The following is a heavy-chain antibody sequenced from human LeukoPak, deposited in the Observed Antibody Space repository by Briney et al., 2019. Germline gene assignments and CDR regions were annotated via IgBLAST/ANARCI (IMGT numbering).Heavy chain of an antibody. D-gene: IGHD3-10*01. Sequence: GGSLRLSCAASGFTFANTWMHWVRQAPGKGLVWVSIINNDGSSTNYAASVKGRFTISRDNAKNTLYLQMNSLRGEDTAVYYCVIGGTYGSGSWGQGTLVTVSS. CDR1: GFTFANTW. J-gene: IGHJ4*02. V-gene: IGHV3-74*01. CDR2: INNDGSST. CDR3: VIGGTYGSGS.